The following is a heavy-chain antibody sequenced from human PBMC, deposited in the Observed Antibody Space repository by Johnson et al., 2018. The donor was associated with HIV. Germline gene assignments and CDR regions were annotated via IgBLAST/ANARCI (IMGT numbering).Heavy chain of an antibody. V-gene: IGHV3-30*14. CDR2: ISYDGSNK. CDR3: ARDGAGYSSSWYVPAGAFDI. CDR1: GFTFSSYA. D-gene: IGHD6-13*01. J-gene: IGHJ3*02. Sequence: QVQLVESGGGVVQPGRSLRLSCAASGFTFSSYAMHWVRQAPGKGLEWVAVISYDGSNKYYADSVKGRFTISRDNSKNTLYLQMGSLRAEDTAVYYCARDGAGYSSSWYVPAGAFDIWGQGTMVTVSS.